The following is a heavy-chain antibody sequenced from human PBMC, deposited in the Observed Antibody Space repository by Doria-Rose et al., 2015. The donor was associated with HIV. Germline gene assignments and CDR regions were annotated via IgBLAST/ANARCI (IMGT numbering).Heavy chain of an antibody. D-gene: IGHD3-3*01. J-gene: IGHJ4*02. CDR2: TYYTGTS. CDR1: GASVSSRGYS. CDR3: ARMGSYREIDY. V-gene: IGHV4-31*03. Sequence: LPLQESGPGLVKPSETLSLTCSVSGASVSSRGYSWNWIRQVPGKGLESLGYTYYTGTSDYSPSLKSRLNMAVDTSKNQFSLKLSFVTVADTAVYYCARMGSYREIDYWGQGALIIVSA.